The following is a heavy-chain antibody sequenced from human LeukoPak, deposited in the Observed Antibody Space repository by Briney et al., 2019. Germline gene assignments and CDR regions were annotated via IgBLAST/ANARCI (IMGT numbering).Heavy chain of an antibody. D-gene: IGHD3-22*01. CDR1: GGSFSGYY. V-gene: IGHV4-34*01. Sequence: SETLSLTCAVYGGSFSGYYWSWIRQPPGKELEWIGEINHSGSTNYNPSLKSRVTISVDTSKNQFSLKLSSVTAADTAVYYCARGDDSGYYFDYWGQGTLVTVSS. J-gene: IGHJ4*02. CDR2: INHSGST. CDR3: ARGDDSGYYFDY.